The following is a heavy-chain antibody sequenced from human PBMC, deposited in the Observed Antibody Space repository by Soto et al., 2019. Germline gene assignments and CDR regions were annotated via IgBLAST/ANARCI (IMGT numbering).Heavy chain of an antibody. D-gene: IGHD2-2*01. V-gene: IGHV1-46*01. J-gene: IGHJ6*02. CDR3: ARGPSQAGDGRINIVVVPAAGSRYYYGMDV. CDR1: GYTFTSYY. Sequence: GASVKVSCKASGYTFTSYYMHWVRQAPGQGLEWMGIINPSGGSTSYAQKFQGRVTMTRDTFTSTVYMELSSLRSEDTAVYYCARGPSQAGDGRINIVVVPAAGSRYYYGMDVWGQGTTVTVSS. CDR2: INPSGGST.